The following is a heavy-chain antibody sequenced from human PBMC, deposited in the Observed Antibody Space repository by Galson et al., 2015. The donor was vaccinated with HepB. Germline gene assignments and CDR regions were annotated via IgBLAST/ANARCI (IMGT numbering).Heavy chain of an antibody. CDR2: IYHSGST. D-gene: IGHD5-18*01. CDR3: ASAVDTAMGGGLDY. J-gene: IGHJ4*02. Sequence: SETLSLTCAVSGGSISSSNWWSWVRQPPGKGLEWIGEIYHSGSTNYNPSLKSRVTISVDKSKNQFSLKLSSVTAADTAVYYCASAVDTAMGGGLDYWGQGTLVTVSS. V-gene: IGHV4-4*02. CDR1: GGSISSSNW.